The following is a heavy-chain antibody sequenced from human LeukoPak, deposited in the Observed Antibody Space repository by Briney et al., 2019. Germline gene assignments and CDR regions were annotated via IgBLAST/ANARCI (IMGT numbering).Heavy chain of an antibody. Sequence: ASVKVSCKASGYTFTSYDINWVRQATGQGLEWMGWISAYNGNTNYAQKLQGRVTMTTDTSTSTAYMELRSLRSDDTAVYYCAREYSNPDGYYGMDVWGQGTTVTVSS. D-gene: IGHD6-13*01. J-gene: IGHJ6*02. CDR1: GYTFTSYD. CDR2: ISAYNGNT. CDR3: AREYSNPDGYYGMDV. V-gene: IGHV1-18*01.